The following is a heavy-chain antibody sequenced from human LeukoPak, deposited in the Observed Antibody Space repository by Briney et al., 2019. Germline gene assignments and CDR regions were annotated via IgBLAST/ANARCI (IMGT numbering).Heavy chain of an antibody. CDR1: GYTFTSYY. CDR3: ARVGYDSSGYSWNFDY. CDR2: INPSGGST. J-gene: IGHJ4*02. Sequence: ASVKVSCKASGYTFTSYYMHWVRPAPGQGLEWMGIINPSGGSTSYAQKFQGRVTMTRDTSTSTVYMELSSLRSEDTAVYYCARVGYDSSGYSWNFDYWGQGTLVTVSS. D-gene: IGHD3-22*01. V-gene: IGHV1-46*01.